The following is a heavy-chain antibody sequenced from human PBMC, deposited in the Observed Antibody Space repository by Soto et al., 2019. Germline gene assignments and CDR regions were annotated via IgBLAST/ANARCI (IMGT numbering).Heavy chain of an antibody. CDR1: GFTISTYS. Sequence: WGTLRLSCTASGFTISTYSMNWVRQPPGKGLEWVSYISSGSTYIYYADSVNGGFTIFRANANNSLYMQMNSMRAEDTAVYYCLIDVDGSFAPDYWGQGTLVTVSS. D-gene: IGHD6-19*01. J-gene: IGHJ4*02. CDR2: ISSGSTYI. CDR3: LIDVDGSFAPDY. V-gene: IGHV3-21*01.